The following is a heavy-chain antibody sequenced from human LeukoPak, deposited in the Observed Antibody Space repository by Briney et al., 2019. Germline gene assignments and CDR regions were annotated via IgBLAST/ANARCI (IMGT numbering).Heavy chain of an antibody. CDR2: VNAGNGNT. Sequence: ASVKVSCKASGYTFTSYAMHWVRQAPGQRLEWMGWVNAGNGNTKYSQKFQGRVTITRDTSASTAYMELSSLRPEDTAVYYCARTREWLSSYYFDYWGQGTLVTVSS. V-gene: IGHV1-3*01. J-gene: IGHJ4*02. CDR1: GYTFTSYA. CDR3: ARTREWLSSYYFDY. D-gene: IGHD3-3*01.